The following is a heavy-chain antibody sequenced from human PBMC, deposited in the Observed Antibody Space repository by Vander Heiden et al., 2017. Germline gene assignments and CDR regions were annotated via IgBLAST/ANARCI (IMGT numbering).Heavy chain of an antibody. CDR1: GGAITNGNYY. D-gene: IGHD6-13*01. V-gene: IGHV4-39*01. J-gene: IGHJ4*02. CDR2: IYHRGNS. CDR3: ARQRYSTAMSDS. Sequence: QLQLQESGPGLVKPSETLSLTCTVSGGAITNGNYYWGWVRQTPGKGLEWIGSIYHRGNSFYSPSLKTRVTISVDTSKNQFSLKVRSLTAADTAVYFCARQRYSTAMSDSWGQGTLVTVSS.